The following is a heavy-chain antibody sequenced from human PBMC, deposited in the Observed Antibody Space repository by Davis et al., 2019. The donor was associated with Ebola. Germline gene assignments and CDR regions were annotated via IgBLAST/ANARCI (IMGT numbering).Heavy chain of an antibody. Sequence: GESLKISCAASGFTFSASWMAWVRQAPGKGLEWIAVITYDGQSQHYADFARGRFRISRDNSKNEVYLEIDRVTREDTAVYYCARDRPIDSWGQGSLVTVSS. CDR3: ARDRPIDS. J-gene: IGHJ4*02. CDR2: ITYDGQSQ. CDR1: GFTFSASW. V-gene: IGHV3-30*03.